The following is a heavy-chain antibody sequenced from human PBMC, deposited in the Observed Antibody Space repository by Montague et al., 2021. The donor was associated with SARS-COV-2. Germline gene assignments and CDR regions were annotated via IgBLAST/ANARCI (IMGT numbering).Heavy chain of an antibody. J-gene: IGHJ5*02. CDR2: IYWDGDK. Sequence: PALVKPTQTLTLTCTFSGFSLSTNGVGVGWIRQPPGKALEWLALIYWDGDKRYSPPLVSGLTISRGTSKNQVVLTMTNMNPVDTATYYCAHRREDATLITEWFDPWGQGTMVTVSS. D-gene: IGHD3-16*01. V-gene: IGHV2-5*02. CDR1: GFSLSTNGVG. CDR3: AHRREDATLITEWFDP.